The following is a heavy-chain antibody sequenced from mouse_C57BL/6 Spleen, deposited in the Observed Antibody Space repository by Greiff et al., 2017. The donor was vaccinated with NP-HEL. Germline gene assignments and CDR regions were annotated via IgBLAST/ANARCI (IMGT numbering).Heavy chain of an antibody. CDR1: GYTFTSYW. D-gene: IGHD2-4*01. CDR3: ARKGYDYDDAY. V-gene: IGHV1-50*01. Sequence: QVQLQQSGAELVKPGASVKLSCKASGYTFTSYWMQWVKQRPGQGLEWIGEIDPSDSYTNYNQKFKGKATLTVDTSSSTAYMQLSSLTSEDSAVYYCARKGYDYDDAYWGQGTLVTVSA. J-gene: IGHJ3*01. CDR2: IDPSDSYT.